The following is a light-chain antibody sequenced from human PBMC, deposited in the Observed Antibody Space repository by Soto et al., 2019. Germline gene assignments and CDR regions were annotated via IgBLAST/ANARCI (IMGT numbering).Light chain of an antibody. V-gene: IGLV1-40*01. Sequence: QSVLTQPPSVSGAPGQRVTISCTGSSSNIGAGYDVHWYPQLPGTAPKLLIYGTTNRPSGVPDRFSGSKSGTSASLAITGLQAEDEADYYCQSYDSSLSVWVFGGGTQLTVL. J-gene: IGLJ3*02. CDR2: GTT. CDR3: QSYDSSLSVWV. CDR1: SSNIGAGYD.